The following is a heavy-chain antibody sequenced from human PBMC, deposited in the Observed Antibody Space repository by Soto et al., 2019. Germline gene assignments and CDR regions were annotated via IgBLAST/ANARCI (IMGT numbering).Heavy chain of an antibody. CDR1: GGTFSSYA. D-gene: IGHD3-22*01. CDR3: AVTYYYDSSGYYYNWFDP. V-gene: IGHV1-69*13. Sequence: ASVKVSCKASGGTFSSYAISWVRQAPGQGLEWMGGIIPIFGTANYAQKFQGRVTITADESTSTAYMELSSLRSEDTAVYYCAVTYYYDSSGYYYNWFDPWGQGTLVTVSS. CDR2: IIPIFGTA. J-gene: IGHJ5*02.